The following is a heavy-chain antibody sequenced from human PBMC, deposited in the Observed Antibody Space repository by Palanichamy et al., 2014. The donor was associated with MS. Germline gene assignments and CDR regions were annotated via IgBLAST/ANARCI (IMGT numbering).Heavy chain of an antibody. CDR2: IIPILNIP. D-gene: IGHD3-10*01. V-gene: IGHV1-69*09. CDR1: GGTFSDFA. CDR3: ARDYYDSGSLGSDY. J-gene: IGHJ4*02. Sequence: QVQLVQSGAEVKKPGSSVKVSCKASGGTFSDFAISWVRQAPGQGLEWMGRIIPILNIPTYAQKFQGRVTITADKSTTTAYMELSSLRSDDTAVYFCARDYYDSGSLGSDYWGQGTLVTVSS.